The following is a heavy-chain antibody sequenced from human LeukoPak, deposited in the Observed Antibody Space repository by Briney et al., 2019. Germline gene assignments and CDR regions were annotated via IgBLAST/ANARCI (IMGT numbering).Heavy chain of an antibody. CDR2: IYYSGST. V-gene: IGHV4-39*01. Sequence: SETLSLTCTVSGGCISSSSYYWGWIRQPPGKGLEWIGSIYYSGSTYYNPSLKSRVTISVDTSKNQFSLKLSSVTAADTAVYYCARHPPTIAAAVVTATPWFDPWGQGTLVTVSS. D-gene: IGHD2-21*02. CDR3: ARHPPTIAAAVVTATPWFDP. CDR1: GGCISSSSYY. J-gene: IGHJ5*02.